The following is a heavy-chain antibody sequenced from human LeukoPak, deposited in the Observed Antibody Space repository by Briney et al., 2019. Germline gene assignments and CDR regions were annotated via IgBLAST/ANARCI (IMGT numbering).Heavy chain of an antibody. CDR3: ARELVPAVAPYDY. V-gene: IGHV3-21*01. J-gene: IGHJ4*02. Sequence: GGSLRLSCAASGFTFSSYSMNWVRQAPGKGLEWVSSISSSSSYIHYADSVKGRFTISRDNAKNSLYLQMNSLRAEDTAVYYCARELVPAVAPYDYWGQGTLVTVSS. D-gene: IGHD2-2*01. CDR1: GFTFSSYS. CDR2: ISSSSSYI.